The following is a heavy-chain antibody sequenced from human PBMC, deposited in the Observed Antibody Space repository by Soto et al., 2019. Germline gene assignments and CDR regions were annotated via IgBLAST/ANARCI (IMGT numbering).Heavy chain of an antibody. CDR3: AILPGIAAAGNFLYYYGMDV. Sequence: GESLKISCKGSGYSFTSYWIGWVRQMPGKGLEWMGIIYPGDSDTRYSPSFQGQVTISADKSISTAYLQWSSLKASDTAMYYCAILPGIAAAGNFLYYYGMDVWGQGTTVTVSS. J-gene: IGHJ6*02. V-gene: IGHV5-51*01. CDR1: GYSFTSYW. CDR2: IYPGDSDT. D-gene: IGHD6-13*01.